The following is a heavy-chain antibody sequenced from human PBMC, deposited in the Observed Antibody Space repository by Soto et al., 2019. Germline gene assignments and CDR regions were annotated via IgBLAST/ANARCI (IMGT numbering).Heavy chain of an antibody. CDR2: INPNSGGT. CDR1: GYTFTGYY. D-gene: IGHD3-16*01. CDR3: ARDLPADDYVWGCPLGY. V-gene: IGHV1-2*02. Sequence: ASVKVSCKASGYTFTGYYMHWVRQAPGQGLEWMGWINPNSGGTNYAQKLQGRVTMTRDTSISTAYMELSRLRSDDTAVYYCARDLPADDYVWGCPLGYWGQGTLVTVSS. J-gene: IGHJ4*02.